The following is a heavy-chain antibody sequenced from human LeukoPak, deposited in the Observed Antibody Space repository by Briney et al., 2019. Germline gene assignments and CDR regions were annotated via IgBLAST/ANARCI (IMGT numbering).Heavy chain of an antibody. D-gene: IGHD6-13*01. J-gene: IGHJ4*02. CDR2: ITSSSTYI. CDR3: ASEHIAGALWYFDY. CDR1: RFTFSSYS. V-gene: IGHV3-21*01. Sequence: GGSLRLSCAASRFTFSSYSMNWVRQAPGRGLEWVSSITSSSTYIYYADSVKGRFTISRDNAKNSLYLQVNSLRAEDTGVYYCASEHIAGALWYFDYWGQGTLVTVSS.